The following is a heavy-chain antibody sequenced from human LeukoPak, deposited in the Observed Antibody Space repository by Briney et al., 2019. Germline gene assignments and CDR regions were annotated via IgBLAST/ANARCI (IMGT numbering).Heavy chain of an antibody. CDR2: IYYSGST. CDR3: GRSRSHDYDSSGYSLFDY. Sequence: SETLSLTCTVSGGSISSSSYYWGWVRQTPGKGLEWIGSIYYSGSTYYNPSLKSRVTISVDTSKKQFSLKLSSVTAADTAVYYGGRSRSHDYDSSGYSLFDYWGQGTLVTVSS. CDR1: GGSISSSSYY. V-gene: IGHV4-39*01. D-gene: IGHD3-22*01. J-gene: IGHJ4*02.